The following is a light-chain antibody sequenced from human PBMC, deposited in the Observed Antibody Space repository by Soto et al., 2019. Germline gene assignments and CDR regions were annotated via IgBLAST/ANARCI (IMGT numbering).Light chain of an antibody. V-gene: IGLV1-40*01. CDR3: QSYDSSLSGSWV. CDR1: SSNIGAGYD. J-gene: IGLJ3*02. Sequence: QSVLTQPPSVSGAPGQRVTISCTGSSSNIGAGYDVHWYQQLPGTAPKLLIYGNSNQPSGVPDRFSGSKSGTSASLAITGLQAEDEADYYCQSYDSSLSGSWVFGGGTQLTVL. CDR2: GNS.